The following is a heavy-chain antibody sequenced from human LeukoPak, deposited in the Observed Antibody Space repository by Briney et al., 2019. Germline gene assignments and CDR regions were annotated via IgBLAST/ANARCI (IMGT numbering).Heavy chain of an antibody. CDR3: TKDKPFTGGGVISY. Sequence: GGSLRLSCAASGFPVSSNCMTWVRQAPGKGLEWVSLIYGDGSTYYADSVKGRFTISRDDSKNTLYLQMNSLRTEDTAVYYCTKDKPFTGGGVISYWGQGALVTVSS. J-gene: IGHJ4*02. CDR2: IYGDGST. V-gene: IGHV3-53*01. D-gene: IGHD3-16*02. CDR1: GFPVSSNC.